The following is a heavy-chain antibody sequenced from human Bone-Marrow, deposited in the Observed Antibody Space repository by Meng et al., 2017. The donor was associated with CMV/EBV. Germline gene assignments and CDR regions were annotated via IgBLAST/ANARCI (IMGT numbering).Heavy chain of an antibody. CDR3: ATSAVVVAAAVYYNGMYV. CDR2: ISAYNGNT. D-gene: IGHD2-2*01. V-gene: IGHV1-18*01. CDR1: GYTFTSYG. J-gene: IGHJ6*02. Sequence: ASVKVSCKASGYTFTSYGISWVRQAPGQGLEWMGWISAYNGNTNYAQKLQGRVTMTTDTSTSTAYMELRSLRSDDTAVYYCATSAVVVAAAVYYNGMYVWGQGTTVTVSS.